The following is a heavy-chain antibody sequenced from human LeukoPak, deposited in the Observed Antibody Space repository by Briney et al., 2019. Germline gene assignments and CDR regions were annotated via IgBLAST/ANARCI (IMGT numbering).Heavy chain of an antibody. V-gene: IGHV3-30*04. D-gene: IGHD7-27*01. CDR1: GFTFSSYA. CDR3: ASHPAPNWAYWYFDL. J-gene: IGHJ2*01. CDR2: ISYDGSDQ. Sequence: GGSLRLSCAASGFTFSSYAMHWVRQAPGKGLEWVAVISYDGSDQYYTDSVKGRFTISRDNSKNTLYLQMNSLRTEDTAMYYCASHPAPNWAYWYFDLWGRGTLVTVSS.